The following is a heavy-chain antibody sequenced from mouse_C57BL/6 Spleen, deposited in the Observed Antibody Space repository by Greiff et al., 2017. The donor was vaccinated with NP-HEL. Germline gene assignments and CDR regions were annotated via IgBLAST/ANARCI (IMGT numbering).Heavy chain of an antibody. CDR1: GYAFSSYW. CDR2: IYPGDGDT. J-gene: IGHJ1*03. V-gene: IGHV1-80*01. CDR3: VSYDGYYWYFDV. D-gene: IGHD2-3*01. Sequence: VQLQQSGAELVKPGASVKISCKASGYAFSSYWMNWVKQRPGKGLEWIGQIYPGDGDTNYNGKVKGKATLTADKSSSTAYMQLISLTSEDSAVWFCVSYDGYYWYFDVWGTVTTVTVSS.